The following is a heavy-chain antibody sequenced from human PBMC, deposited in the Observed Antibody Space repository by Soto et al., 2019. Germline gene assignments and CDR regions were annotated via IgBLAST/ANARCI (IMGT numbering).Heavy chain of an antibody. D-gene: IGHD3-10*01. J-gene: IGHJ6*02. CDR3: ARGNGSGKNYYYYGMDV. CDR2: IYYSGST. Sequence: SETLSLTCTVSGGSISSGGYYWSWIRQHPGKGLEWIGYIYYSGSTYYNPSLKSRVTISVDTSKNQFSLKLSSVTAADTAVYYCARGNGSGKNYYYYGMDVWGQGTTVTVS. V-gene: IGHV4-31*03. CDR1: GGSISSGGYY.